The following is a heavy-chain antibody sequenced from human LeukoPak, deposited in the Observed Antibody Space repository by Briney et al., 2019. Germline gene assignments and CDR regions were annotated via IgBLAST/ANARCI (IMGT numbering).Heavy chain of an antibody. CDR1: GFTFSSYA. V-gene: IGHV3-30*04. CDR3: ARDLGLGRGWYGGDF. CDR2: ISNDGSNK. D-gene: IGHD6-19*01. Sequence: GGSLRLSCAASGFTFSSYAMHWVRQAPGKGLEWVAIISNDGSNKYYADSVEGRFTLSRDNSKYTVYLQMNSLRAEDTAVYYCARDLGLGRGWYGGDFWGQGTLVTVSS. J-gene: IGHJ4*02.